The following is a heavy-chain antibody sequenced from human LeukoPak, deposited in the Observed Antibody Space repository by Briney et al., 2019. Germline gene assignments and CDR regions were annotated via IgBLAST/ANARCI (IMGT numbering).Heavy chain of an antibody. J-gene: IGHJ5*02. CDR2: IKHSGST. V-gene: IGHV4-34*01. D-gene: IGHD4-11*01. CDR3: ARENYSKGLDP. CDR1: GGSFSGYY. Sequence: SETLSLTCAVYGGSFSGYYWSWIRQPPGKGLEWIGEIKHSGSTNYNPSLKSRVTISVDTSKNQFSLKLSSVTAADTAVYYCARENYSKGLDPWGQGTLVTVSS.